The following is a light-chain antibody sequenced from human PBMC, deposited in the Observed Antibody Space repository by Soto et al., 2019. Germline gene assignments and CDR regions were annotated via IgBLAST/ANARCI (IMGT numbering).Light chain of an antibody. CDR3: SSYTTADTVI. CDR2: RVT. J-gene: IGLJ2*01. CDR1: SSDIGAYNY. Sequence: QSVLTQPASVSGSPGQSITVSCTGSSSDIGAYNYVSWYQHHPGEAPKLMIYRVTKRPSGVSSRFSGSKSGNTASLTISGLQAEDECHYYCSSYTTADTVIFGGGTKLTVL. V-gene: IGLV2-14*01.